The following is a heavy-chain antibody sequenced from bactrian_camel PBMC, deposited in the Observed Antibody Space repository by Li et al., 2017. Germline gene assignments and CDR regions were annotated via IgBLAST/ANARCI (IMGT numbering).Heavy chain of an antibody. CDR3: ARTTEYSDYIAAGPNY. CDR2: IYSDGSRR. CDR1: GFTFSDYT. D-gene: IGHD4*01. V-gene: IGHV3-2*01. J-gene: IGHJ4*01. Sequence: HVQLVESGGDLVRPGGSLRLSCAASGFTFSDYTMTWVRQAPGKGLEWVSSIYSDGSRRYYANSVKGRFTISGDNAKNKVYLQMNSLKAEDTALYYCARTTEYSDYIAAGPNYWGQGTQVTVS.